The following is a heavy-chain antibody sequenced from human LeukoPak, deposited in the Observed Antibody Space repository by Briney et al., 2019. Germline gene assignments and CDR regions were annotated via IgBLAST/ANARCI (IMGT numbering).Heavy chain of an antibody. D-gene: IGHD6-19*01. CDR2: IYPGDSDT. CDR3: ARTGYSSGWYGGFDI. Sequence: GESLKISCKGSGYSFTNYWIGWVRQMSGKGLEWMGIIYPGDSDTRYSPSFQGQVTISADKSIITAYLQWSSLKASDTALYYCARTGYSSGWYGGFDIWGQGTLVTVSS. V-gene: IGHV5-51*01. CDR1: GYSFTNYW. J-gene: IGHJ3*02.